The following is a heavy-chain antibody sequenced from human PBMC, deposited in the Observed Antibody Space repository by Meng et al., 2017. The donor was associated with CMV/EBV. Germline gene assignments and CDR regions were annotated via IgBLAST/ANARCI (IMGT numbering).Heavy chain of an antibody. Sequence: GGSLRLSCAASGFSFSTFGMHWVRQAPGQGLEWMGRIIPILGIANYAQKFQGRVTITADKSTSTAYMELSSLRSEDTAVYYCASLYCGGDCPIEFEGQFDYWGQGTLVTVSS. CDR3: ASLYCGGDCPIEFEGQFDY. CDR1: GFSFSTFG. V-gene: IGHV1-69*04. CDR2: IIPILGIA. J-gene: IGHJ4*02. D-gene: IGHD2-21*01.